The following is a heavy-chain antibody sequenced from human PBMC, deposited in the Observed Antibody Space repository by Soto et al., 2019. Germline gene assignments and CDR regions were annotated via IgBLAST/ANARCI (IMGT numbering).Heavy chain of an antibody. CDR2: IYYSGST. D-gene: IGHD2-15*01. CDR3: ASVGYCSGGSCHPRLDY. J-gene: IGHJ4*02. Sequence: SETLSLTCTVSGGSISSYYWSWIRQPPGKGLEWIGYIYYSGSTNYNPSLKSRVTISVDTSKNQFSLKLSSVTAADTAVYYCASVGYCSGGSCHPRLDYWAREPWSPSPQ. V-gene: IGHV4-59*08. CDR1: GGSISSYY.